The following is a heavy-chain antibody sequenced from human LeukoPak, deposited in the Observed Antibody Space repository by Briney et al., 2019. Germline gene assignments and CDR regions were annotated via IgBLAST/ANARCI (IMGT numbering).Heavy chain of an antibody. D-gene: IGHD3-10*01. CDR3: ARDGAGYYGSGSYYGY. J-gene: IGHJ4*02. CDR1: GGTFSSYA. CDR2: IIPIFGTA. V-gene: IGHV1-69*13. Sequence: GASVKVSCKASGGTFSSYAISWVRQAPGQGLEWMGGIIPIFGTANYAQKFQGRVTITADESTSTAYMELSSLRSEDTAVYYCARDGAGYYGSGSYYGYWGQGTLVTVSS.